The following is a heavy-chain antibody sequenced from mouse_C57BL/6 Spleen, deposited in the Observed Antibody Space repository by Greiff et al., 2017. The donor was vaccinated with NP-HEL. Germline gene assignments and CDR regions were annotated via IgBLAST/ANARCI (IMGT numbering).Heavy chain of an antibody. CDR3: ARGGQLRPFAY. D-gene: IGHD3-2*02. V-gene: IGHV1-80*01. Sequence: QVQLQPSGAVLVKPGASVPISCKASGYAFRSSWLNWVQPRPGMGLEWIGQFYPGDGDTNYNGKFKGKATLTAAKSSSTAYMQLSSLTSEDSAVYFCARGGQLRPFAYWGQGTLVTVSA. CDR1: GYAFRSSW. J-gene: IGHJ3*01. CDR2: FYPGDGDT.